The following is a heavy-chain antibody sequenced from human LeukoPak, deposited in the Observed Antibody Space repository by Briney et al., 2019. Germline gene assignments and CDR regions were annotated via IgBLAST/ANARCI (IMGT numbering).Heavy chain of an antibody. V-gene: IGHV3-33*03. CDR2: IWRGGNYK. Sequence: PGGSLRLSCSASGFNFETHAMHWVRQAPGKGLVWVAMIWRGGNYKFYADSVKGRFTISRDNAKNSLYLQMNSLRAEDTAVYYCAGSGSYKEGYWGQGTLVTVSS. D-gene: IGHD1-26*01. J-gene: IGHJ4*02. CDR1: GFNFETHA. CDR3: AGSGSYKEGY.